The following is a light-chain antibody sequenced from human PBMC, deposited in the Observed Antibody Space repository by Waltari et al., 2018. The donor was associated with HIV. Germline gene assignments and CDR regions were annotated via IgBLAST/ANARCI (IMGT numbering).Light chain of an antibody. CDR1: RTVFYNSTNQNF. CDR2: WAS. CDR3: QQYYSNPPMYT. J-gene: IGKJ2*01. Sequence: DIVMTQSPDSLAVSLGERATVNCRSSRTVFYNSTNQNFLAWYQQKPGQSPKLLFYWASTRASGVPDRFSGSGSGTDFSLTISSLQADDVAVYYCQQYYSNPPMYTFGQGTKLEIK. V-gene: IGKV4-1*01.